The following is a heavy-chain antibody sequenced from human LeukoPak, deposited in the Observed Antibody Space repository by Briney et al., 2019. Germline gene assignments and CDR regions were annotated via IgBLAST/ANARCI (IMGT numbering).Heavy chain of an antibody. V-gene: IGHV4-38-2*02. CDR3: ARDSNSRLTMVRGVLGWFDP. CDR2: SGST. D-gene: IGHD3-10*01. J-gene: IGHJ5*02. CDR1: GYSISSGYY. Sequence: SETLSLTCTVSGYSISSGYYWGWIRQPPGKGLEWIGSGSTYYNPSLKSRVTISVDTSKNQFSLKLSSVTAADTAVYYCARDSNSRLTMVRGVLGWFDPWGPGILVSVSS.